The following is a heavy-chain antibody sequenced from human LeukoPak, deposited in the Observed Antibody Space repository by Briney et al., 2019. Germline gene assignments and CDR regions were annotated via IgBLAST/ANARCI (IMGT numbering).Heavy chain of an antibody. J-gene: IGHJ3*02. D-gene: IGHD2/OR15-2a*01. CDR2: ISYDGSNK. Sequence: GGSLRLSCAASGFTFSSYAMHWVRQAPGKGLEWVAVISYDGSNKYYADSVKGRFTISRDNAKNSLYLQMNSLRDEDTAVYYCARDCNMWRIPDAFDIWGQGTMVTVSS. CDR3: ARDCNMWRIPDAFDI. V-gene: IGHV3-30*04. CDR1: GFTFSSYA.